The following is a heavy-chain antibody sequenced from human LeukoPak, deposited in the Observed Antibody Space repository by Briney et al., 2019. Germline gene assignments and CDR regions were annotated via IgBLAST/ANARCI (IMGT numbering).Heavy chain of an antibody. CDR3: ARHLRNSFFDY. J-gene: IGHJ4*02. CDR1: GGSLSNYY. Sequence: PSETLSLTCTVSGGSLSNYYWSWVRQPPGKGLEWIGYIYYSGSTSYYPSLESRVTMSVDTSKTQFSLKLSSVTAADTAVYYCARHLRNSFFDYWGQGTLVTVSS. V-gene: IGHV4-59*08. CDR2: IYYSGST. D-gene: IGHD2/OR15-2a*01.